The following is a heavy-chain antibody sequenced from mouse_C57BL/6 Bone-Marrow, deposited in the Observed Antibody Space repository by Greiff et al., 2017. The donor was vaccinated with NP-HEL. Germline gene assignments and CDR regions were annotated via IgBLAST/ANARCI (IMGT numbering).Heavy chain of an antibody. CDR3: ARSWFAY. J-gene: IGHJ3*01. CDR1: GFTFSSYG. Sequence: EVKLMESGGDLVKPGGSLKLSCAASGFTFSSYGMSWVRQTPDKRLEWVATISSGGSYTYYPDSVKGRFTISRDNAKNTLYLQMRSLKSEDTAMYYCARSWFAYWAQGTLVTVSA. CDR2: ISSGGSYT. V-gene: IGHV5-6*01.